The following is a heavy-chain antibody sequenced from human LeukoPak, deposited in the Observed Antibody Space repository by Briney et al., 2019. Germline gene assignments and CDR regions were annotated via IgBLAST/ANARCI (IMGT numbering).Heavy chain of an antibody. D-gene: IGHD5-18*01. CDR2: INHSGST. V-gene: IGHV4-34*01. CDR1: GRSFSGYY. J-gene: IGHJ4*02. CDR3: ARGLDTDFDC. Sequence: SETLSLTCAVYGRSFSGYYWSWIRQPPGKGLEWIGEINHSGSTNYNPSLKSRVTISVDTSKNQFSLKLSSVTAADTAVYYCARGLDTDFDCWGQGTLVTVSS.